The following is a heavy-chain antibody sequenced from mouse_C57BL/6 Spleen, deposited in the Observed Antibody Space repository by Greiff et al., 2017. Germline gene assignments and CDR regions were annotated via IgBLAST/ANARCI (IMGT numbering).Heavy chain of an antibody. CDR3: AREGYYGSSYSFYAMDY. CDR1: GYTFTNYW. V-gene: IGHV1-63*01. D-gene: IGHD1-1*01. J-gene: IGHJ4*01. CDR2: IYPGGGYT. Sequence: QVQLQQSGAELVRPGTSVKMSCKASGYTFTNYWIGWAKQRPGHGLEWIGDIYPGGGYTNYNEKFKGKATLTADKSSSTAYMQFSSLTSEDSAIYYCAREGYYGSSYSFYAMDYWGQGTSVTVAS.